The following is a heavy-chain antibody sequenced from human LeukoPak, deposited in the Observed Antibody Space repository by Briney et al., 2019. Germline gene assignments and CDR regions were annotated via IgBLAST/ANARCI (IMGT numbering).Heavy chain of an antibody. J-gene: IGHJ4*02. V-gene: IGHV4-30-2*01. Sequence: SETLSLTCTVSGDSISSGGYYWSWIRQPPGKGLEWIGYIYHSGSTYYNPSLKSRVTMSVDRSRNQFSLNLSSVTAADTAVYYCARAGVLGLIVVVPAAPTVWGQGALVTVSS. D-gene: IGHD2-2*01. CDR2: IYHSGST. CDR1: GDSISSGGYY. CDR3: ARAGVLGLIVVVPAAPTV.